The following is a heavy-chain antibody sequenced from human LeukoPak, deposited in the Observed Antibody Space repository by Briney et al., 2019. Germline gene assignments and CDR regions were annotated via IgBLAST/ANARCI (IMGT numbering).Heavy chain of an antibody. V-gene: IGHV4-4*07. J-gene: IGHJ4*02. Sequence: PSETLSLTCTVSSGSISSYYWSWIRQPAGKGLEWIGRIYTSGSTNYNPSLKSRVTISVDKSKNQFSLKLSSVTAADTAVYYCARERKIVGATEGYWGQGTLVTVSS. CDR3: ARERKIVGATEGY. CDR2: IYTSGST. D-gene: IGHD1-26*01. CDR1: SGSISSYY.